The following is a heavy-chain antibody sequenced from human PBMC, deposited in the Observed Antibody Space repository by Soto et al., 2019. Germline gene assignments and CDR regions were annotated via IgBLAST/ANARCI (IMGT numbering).Heavy chain of an antibody. CDR1: GGSISSYY. J-gene: IGHJ4*02. D-gene: IGHD3-16*02. V-gene: IGHV4-59*12. CDR2: IYYSGST. CDR3: ARGIYIWGSYRDY. Sequence: TSETLSLTCTVSGGSISSYYWSWIRQPPGKGLEWIGYIYYSGSTNYNPSLKSRVTISVDTSKNQFSLKLSSVTAADTAVYYCARGIYIWGSYRDYWGQGTLVTVSS.